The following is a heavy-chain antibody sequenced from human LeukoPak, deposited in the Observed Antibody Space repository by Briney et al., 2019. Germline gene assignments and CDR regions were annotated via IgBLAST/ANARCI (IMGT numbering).Heavy chain of an antibody. CDR3: ATVNHYVSSGYYRY. J-gene: IGHJ4*02. D-gene: IGHD3-22*01. CDR1: GYTFTSYG. V-gene: IGHV1-69*13. CDR2: SIPVFGTV. Sequence: SVKVSCKASGYTFTSYGISWVRQAPGQGLEWMGGSIPVFGTVYAQKFQGRVTLIADDSTSIAYMELSSLRSGDTAVYYCATVNHYVSSGYYRYWGQGTLVTVSS.